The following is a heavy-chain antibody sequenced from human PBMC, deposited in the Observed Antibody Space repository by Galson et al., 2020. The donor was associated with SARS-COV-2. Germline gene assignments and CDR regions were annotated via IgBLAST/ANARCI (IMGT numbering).Heavy chain of an antibody. CDR1: GDSVSSNSAA. CDR2: TYYRSKWYN. Sequence: TLSLTCAISGDSVSSNSAAWNWIRQSPSRGLEWLGRTYYRSKWYNDYAVSVKSRITINPDTSKNQFSLQLNSVTPEDTAVYYCTRECSSTSCYSTGNRYSSGWYGPYYFDYWGQGTLVTVSS. D-gene: IGHD2-2*01. CDR3: TRECSSTSCYSTGNRYSSGWYGPYYFDY. V-gene: IGHV6-1*01. J-gene: IGHJ4*02.